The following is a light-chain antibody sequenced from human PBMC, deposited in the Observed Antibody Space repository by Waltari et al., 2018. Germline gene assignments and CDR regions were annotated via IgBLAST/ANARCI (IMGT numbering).Light chain of an antibody. V-gene: IGLV1-47*01. CDR1: NYNFVRNS. Sequence: QPVLTQPPSVSGTPGQTVTISCFGTNYNFVRNSAFWYQQLPGTAPKPLIYRDDQRPSGVPDRFSGSQSGTSASLAIRGLRSEDEADYYCAAWDDSLSVSYVFGSGTKVTV. CDR3: AAWDDSLSVSYV. CDR2: RDD. J-gene: IGLJ1*01.